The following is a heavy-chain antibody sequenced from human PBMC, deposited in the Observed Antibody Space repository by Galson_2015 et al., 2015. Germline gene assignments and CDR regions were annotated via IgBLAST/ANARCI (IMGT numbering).Heavy chain of an antibody. Sequence: SLRLSCAASGFTFSSYAMHWVRQAPGKGLEWVAVISYDGSNKYYADSVKGRFTISRDNSKNTLYLQMNSLRAEDTAVYYCARDRRELGGYDAFDIWGQGTMVTVSS. CDR1: GFTFSSYA. J-gene: IGHJ3*02. V-gene: IGHV3-30-3*01. CDR2: ISYDGSNK. CDR3: ARDRRELGGYDAFDI. D-gene: IGHD1-26*01.